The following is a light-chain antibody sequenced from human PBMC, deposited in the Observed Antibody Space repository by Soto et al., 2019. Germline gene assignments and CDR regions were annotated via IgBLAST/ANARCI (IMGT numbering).Light chain of an antibody. J-gene: IGKJ4*01. CDR2: KAS. CDR1: QSASTW. V-gene: IGKV1-5*03. Sequence: DIQMTQSPSTLSASVGDRVTITCRASQSASTWLAWYQQKPGRAPNLLIYKASSLESGVPSRFSGSGSGTDFTLTINSLQPDDFATYYCQQYNSYPRTFGGGTKVEIK. CDR3: QQYNSYPRT.